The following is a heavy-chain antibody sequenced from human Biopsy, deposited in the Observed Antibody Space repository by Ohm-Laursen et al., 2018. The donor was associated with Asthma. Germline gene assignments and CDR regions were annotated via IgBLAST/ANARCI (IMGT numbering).Heavy chain of an antibody. V-gene: IGHV3-30-3*01. CDR3: ARGKTWGRSYYFDY. Sequence: SLGSSFQPSGFTFHNYLMPWARQAPGRGLEWVAGLFVDLSNKYYANSVKGRFTISRDNSKNTLYLQVNSLRGNYTAVYYCARGKTWGRSYYFDYWGQGTLVTVSS. J-gene: IGHJ4*02. CDR1: GFTFHNYL. CDR2: LFVDLSNK. D-gene: IGHD6-6*01.